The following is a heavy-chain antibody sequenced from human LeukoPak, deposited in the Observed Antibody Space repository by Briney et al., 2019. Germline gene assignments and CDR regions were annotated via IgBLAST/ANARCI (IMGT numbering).Heavy chain of an antibody. Sequence: VASVKVSCKASGYTFTSYDINWVRQATGQGLEWMGWMNPNSGNTGYAQKSQGRVTMTRNTSISTAYMELSSLRSEDTAVYYCARGGGYCSSTSCYTGYYYYGMDVWGQGTTVTVSS. J-gene: IGHJ6*02. CDR1: GYTFTSYD. D-gene: IGHD2-2*02. CDR2: MNPNSGNT. V-gene: IGHV1-8*01. CDR3: ARGGGYCSSTSCYTGYYYYGMDV.